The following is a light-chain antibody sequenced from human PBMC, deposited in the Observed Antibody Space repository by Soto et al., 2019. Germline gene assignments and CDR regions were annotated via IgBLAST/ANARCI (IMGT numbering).Light chain of an antibody. J-gene: IGLJ2*01. Sequence: QSVLTQPASVSGSPGQSITISCTGTNSDIGAYDYVSWYQQHPGKAPKLMIYEVTNRPSGVSNRFSASKSGNTASLTISGLQAGDEADYYCSSYTSTSTPVIFGGGTKLTVL. V-gene: IGLV2-14*01. CDR2: EVT. CDR1: NSDIGAYDY. CDR3: SSYTSTSTPVI.